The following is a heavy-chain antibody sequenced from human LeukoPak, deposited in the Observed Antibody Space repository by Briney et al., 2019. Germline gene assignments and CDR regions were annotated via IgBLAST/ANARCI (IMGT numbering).Heavy chain of an antibody. CDR2: ISSSSSTL. D-gene: IGHD4-17*01. J-gene: IGHJ6*02. Sequence: PGGPLRLSCAASGFTFSSYAMSWVRQAPGKGLEWVSYISSSSSTLYYADSVKGRFTISRDNAKNSLYLQMNSLRDADTAVYYCARDYGDPQNPYYYYGLDVWGQGTTVTVSS. CDR3: ARDYGDPQNPYYYYGLDV. V-gene: IGHV3-48*02. CDR1: GFTFSSYA.